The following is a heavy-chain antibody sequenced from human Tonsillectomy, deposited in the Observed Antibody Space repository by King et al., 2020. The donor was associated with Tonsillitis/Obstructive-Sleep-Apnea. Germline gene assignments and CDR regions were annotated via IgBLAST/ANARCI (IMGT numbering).Heavy chain of an antibody. J-gene: IGHJ4*02. D-gene: IGHD1-26*01. CDR1: GGSISSSSYY. CDR3: ARRIELDY. Sequence: QLQESGPGLVKPSETLSLTCTVSGGSISSSSYYWGWIRQPPGKGLEWIGSIYYSGSTYYNPSLKSRVTITVDTSKNQFYLKLSSVTAADTAVYYCARRIELDYWGQGTLVTGSS. CDR2: IYYSGST. V-gene: IGHV4-39*01.